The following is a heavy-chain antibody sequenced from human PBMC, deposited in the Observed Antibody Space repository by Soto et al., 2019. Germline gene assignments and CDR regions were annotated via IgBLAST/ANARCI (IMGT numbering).Heavy chain of an antibody. J-gene: IGHJ4*02. Sequence: QVQLQQWGAGLLKPSETLSLTCAVYGGSFSGYYWSWIRQPPGKGLEWIGEINHSGSTNYNPSLKSRVTISVDTSKNQFSLKLSSVTAADTAVYYCARAGGRCIAHSCNDYWGQGTLVTVSS. CDR1: GGSFSGYY. D-gene: IGHD2-8*01. CDR3: ARAGGRCIAHSCNDY. V-gene: IGHV4-34*01. CDR2: INHSGST.